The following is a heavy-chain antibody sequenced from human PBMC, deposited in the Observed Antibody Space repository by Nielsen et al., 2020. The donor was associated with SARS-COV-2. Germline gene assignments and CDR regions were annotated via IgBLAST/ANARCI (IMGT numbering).Heavy chain of an antibody. V-gene: IGHV4-4*02. CDR2: IYHRGST. CDR1: GGSISSNNW. CDR3: ARDCSCGLGSSPSYYFDY. Sequence: SETLSLTCAVSGGSISSNNWWSWARQPPGKGLEWIGEIYHRGSTNYSPSLKTRVTISVDKSKNQFSLELRSVTAADTAVYYCARDCSCGLGSSPSYYFDYWGQGTLVTVSS. J-gene: IGHJ4*02. D-gene: IGHD7-27*01.